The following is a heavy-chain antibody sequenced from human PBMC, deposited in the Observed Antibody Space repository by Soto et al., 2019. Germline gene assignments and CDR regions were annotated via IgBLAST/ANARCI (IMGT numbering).Heavy chain of an antibody. J-gene: IGHJ4*02. CDR1: GGSFRNYY. CDR2: VIHTGST. Sequence: PSETLSLTCAVYGGSFRNYYLSWIRQSPGKGLEWIGEVIHTGSTNYNPSLKSRVTISVDTSKNQISLRLSSVTAADTAVYYCARGHAPPLCWGQGTLVTVSS. V-gene: IGHV4-34*01. CDR3: ARGHAPPLC.